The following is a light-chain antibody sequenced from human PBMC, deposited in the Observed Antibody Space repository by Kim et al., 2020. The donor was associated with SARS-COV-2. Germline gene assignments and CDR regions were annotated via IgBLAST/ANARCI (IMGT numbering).Light chain of an antibody. CDR2: RDS. CDR3: QVWDSSTAV. CDR1: KMGDKY. V-gene: IGLV3-9*01. J-gene: IGLJ2*01. Sequence: SVAPGQTASSTFGEKKMGDKYGRWYQQKPGQAPVLVIYRDSNRPSGIPERFSGSNSGNTATLTISRAQAGDEADYYCQVWDSSTAVFGGGTQLTVL.